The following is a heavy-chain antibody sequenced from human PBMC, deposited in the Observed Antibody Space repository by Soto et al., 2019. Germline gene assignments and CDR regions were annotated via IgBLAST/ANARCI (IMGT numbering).Heavy chain of an antibody. Sequence: GGSLRLSCAASGFTFSSYWMHWVRQAPGKGLVWVSRINPDGSATNYADSVKGRFIISRDNAKNTLYLQMNSLRAEDTAVCYCGRGGSDSPMAPGYWGQGTLVTVSS. D-gene: IGHD5-18*01. CDR1: GFTFSSYW. CDR2: INPDGSAT. V-gene: IGHV3-74*01. CDR3: GRGGSDSPMAPGY. J-gene: IGHJ4*02.